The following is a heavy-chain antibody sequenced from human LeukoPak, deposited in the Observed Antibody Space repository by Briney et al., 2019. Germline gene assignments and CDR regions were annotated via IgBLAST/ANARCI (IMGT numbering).Heavy chain of an antibody. CDR2: ISGGGGST. CDR1: GFTFDDYA. J-gene: IGHJ6*03. Sequence: GGSLRLXCAASGFTFDDYAMHWVRQAPGKGLESVSLISGGGGSTYYADSVKGRFTISRDNSKNSLYLQMNSLRTEDTALYYCAKDIGSNYYYYMDVWGKGTTVTVSS. CDR3: AKDIGSNYYYYMDV. D-gene: IGHD4-11*01. V-gene: IGHV3-43*02.